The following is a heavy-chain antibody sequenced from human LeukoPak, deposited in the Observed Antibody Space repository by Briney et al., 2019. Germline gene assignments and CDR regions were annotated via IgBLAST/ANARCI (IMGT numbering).Heavy chain of an antibody. V-gene: IGHV4-39*01. J-gene: IGHJ4*02. CDR1: GGSISSSSYY. D-gene: IGHD2-15*01. CDR3: ARRCSGGSCYSRYYFDY. CDR2: IYYSGST. Sequence: SETLSLTCTVSGGSISSSSYYWGWIRQPPGKGLEWVGSIYYSGSTYYNPSLKSRVIISVDTSKNQFSLKLSSVTAADTAVYYCARRCSGGSCYSRYYFDYWGQGTLVTVSS.